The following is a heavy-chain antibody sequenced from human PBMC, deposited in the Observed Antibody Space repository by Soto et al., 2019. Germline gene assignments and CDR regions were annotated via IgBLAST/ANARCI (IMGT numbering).Heavy chain of an antibody. J-gene: IGHJ4*02. Sequence: GGSLRLSCVASGFTFSSYAMSWVRQAPGKGLEWVSAISSSGDNTYYADSVKGRFTVTRDNSKNTLFLQMSSLTAEDTAVYYCAKRYRISSGARYFDYWGQGTPVTVSS. D-gene: IGHD6-6*01. CDR3: AKRYRISSGARYFDY. CDR1: GFTFSSYA. CDR2: ISSSGDNT. V-gene: IGHV3-23*01.